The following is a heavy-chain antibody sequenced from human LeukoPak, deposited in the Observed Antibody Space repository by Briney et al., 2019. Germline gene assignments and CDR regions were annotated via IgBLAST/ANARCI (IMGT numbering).Heavy chain of an antibody. Sequence: GGSLRLSCVASEFTFSSYWMSWVRQAPGKGLEWVANIKQDGSEKYYVDSVKGRFTISRDNGKKSMSLQMNNLRAEDTAVYYCVRDAGVMVIGYYYYGMDVWGQGTTATVSS. CDR1: EFTFSSYW. CDR2: IKQDGSEK. J-gene: IGHJ6*02. CDR3: VRDAGVMVIGYYYYGMDV. V-gene: IGHV3-7*03. D-gene: IGHD2-15*01.